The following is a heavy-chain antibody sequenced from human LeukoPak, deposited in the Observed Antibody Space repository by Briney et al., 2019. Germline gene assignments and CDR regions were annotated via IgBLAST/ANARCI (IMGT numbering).Heavy chain of an antibody. CDR3: AKADRGWGVITKD. D-gene: IGHD3-10*01. Sequence: GGSLRLSCAASGFTFSSYAMSWVRQAPGKGLEWVSAIGGSGDFTYYAEYVKGRFTISRDNSKKTLYLQMNSLRAEDTAVYYCAKADRGWGVITKDSGQGTLVTVSS. CDR2: IGGSGDFT. V-gene: IGHV3-23*01. J-gene: IGHJ4*02. CDR1: GFTFSSYA.